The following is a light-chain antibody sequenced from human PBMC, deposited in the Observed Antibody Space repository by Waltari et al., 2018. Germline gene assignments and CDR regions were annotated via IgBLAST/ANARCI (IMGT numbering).Light chain of an antibody. V-gene: IGLV3-1*01. CDR3: QAWDSSTVI. Sequence: SYELTPPPSVSMSPGQTASITCSGDKLGDKYVCWYQKKPGQPPVLVIYQDNKRPSGIPERFSGSNSGNTATLTISGTQALDEADYYCQAWDSSTVIFGGGTKLTVL. CDR1: KLGDKY. J-gene: IGLJ2*01. CDR2: QDN.